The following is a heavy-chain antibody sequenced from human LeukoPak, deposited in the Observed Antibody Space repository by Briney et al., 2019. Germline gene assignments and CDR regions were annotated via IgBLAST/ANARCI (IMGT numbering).Heavy chain of an antibody. CDR3: AREDQLLDFFDY. CDR1: GFTFSSYA. CDR2: IYYSGSP. J-gene: IGHJ4*02. D-gene: IGHD2/OR15-2a*01. V-gene: IGHV4-30-4*08. Sequence: LRLSCAASGFTFSSYAMSWIRQPPGKGLEWIGYIYYSGSPYYSPSLKSRVTISLDTSKNQLSLKLSSVTAADTAVYYCAREDQLLDFFDYWGQGTLVTVSS.